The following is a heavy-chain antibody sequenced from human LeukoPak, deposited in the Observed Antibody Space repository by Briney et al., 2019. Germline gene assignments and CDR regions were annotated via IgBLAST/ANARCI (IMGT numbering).Heavy chain of an antibody. CDR1: GGSISSYY. J-gene: IGHJ4*02. CDR2: ISYSGST. CDR3: GRDSGYSYGYGVDF. D-gene: IGHD5-18*01. Sequence: SETLSLTCTVSGGSISSYYWWSWIRQLPGKGLEWIGHISYSGSTNYNPSLKSRVTISLDTSKNQFSLKLTSVTAADTAVYYCGRDSGYSYGYGVDFWGQGTLVTVSS. V-gene: IGHV4-59*01.